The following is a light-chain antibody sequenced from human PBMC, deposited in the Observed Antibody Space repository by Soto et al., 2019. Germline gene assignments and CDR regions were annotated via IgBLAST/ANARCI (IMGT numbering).Light chain of an antibody. CDR3: QSYDISLHNYV. Sequence: QLVLTQPPSVSGAPGQRVSISCTGSTSNIGAPYDVHWYQHLPGTAPKLLIYGDNNRPSGVPDRFSGSNSGTSASLAITRLQAEDEADYYCQSYDISLHNYVFGTGTKLTVL. CDR2: GDN. J-gene: IGLJ1*01. V-gene: IGLV1-40*01. CDR1: TSNIGAPYD.